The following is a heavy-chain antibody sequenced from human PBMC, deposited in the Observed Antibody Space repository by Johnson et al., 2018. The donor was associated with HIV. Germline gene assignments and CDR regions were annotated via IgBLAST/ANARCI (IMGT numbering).Heavy chain of an antibody. CDR3: ARRKAPYDAFDI. D-gene: IGHD6-6*01. CDR1: GFTFSSYG. V-gene: IGHV3-33*01. Sequence: VQLVESGGGVVQPGRSLRLSCVVSGFTFSSYGMHWVRQAPGKGLEWVAVIWYDGSIKYYANSVKGRFPISRDNSKNTLFLQMNRRRAEDTAVYYCARRKAPYDAFDIWGQGTMVTVSS. CDR2: IWYDGSIK. J-gene: IGHJ3*02.